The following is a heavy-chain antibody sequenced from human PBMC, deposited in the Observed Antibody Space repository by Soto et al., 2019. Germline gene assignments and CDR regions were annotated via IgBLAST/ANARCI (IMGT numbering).Heavy chain of an antibody. D-gene: IGHD4-4*01. CDR2: MNPKSANT. V-gene: IGHV1-8*01. Sequence: QVPLVQSGAEVKKPGASVKVSCKASRYTFINYDINWMRQATGQGLEWMGWMNPKSANTGYAQSFQGRVTMTRNTSITTAYMELSSLRSEDTAVYYCARSPSWETTVTPYYFDYWGQGTLVTVSS. CDR1: RYTFINYD. CDR3: ARSPSWETTVTPYYFDY. J-gene: IGHJ4*02.